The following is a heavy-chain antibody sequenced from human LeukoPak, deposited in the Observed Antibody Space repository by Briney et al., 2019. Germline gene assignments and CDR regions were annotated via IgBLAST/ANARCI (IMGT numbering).Heavy chain of an antibody. D-gene: IGHD6-19*01. Sequence: GGSLRLSCGASGFTLNNYWMNWVRQVPGKGLEWVANIKQDGSEANYVGSVKGRFTISRDNTKNLLLLQMNSLRADDTAVYYCAGGSGWLIDFWGQGTLVTVSS. V-gene: IGHV3-7*01. CDR3: AGGSGWLIDF. CDR1: GFTLNNYW. J-gene: IGHJ4*02. CDR2: IKQDGSEA.